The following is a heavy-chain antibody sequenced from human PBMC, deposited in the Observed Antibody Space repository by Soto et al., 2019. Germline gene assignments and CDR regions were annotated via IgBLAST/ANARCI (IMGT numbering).Heavy chain of an antibody. D-gene: IGHD1-1*01. CDR2: ISWNSGSI. Sequence: EVQLVESGGGLVQPGRSLRLSCAASGFTFDDYAMHWVRQAPGKGLEWVSGISWNSGSIGYADSVKGRFTISRDNAKNSLYLQMNSLRAEDTALYYCAKGGTDFDYWGQGTLVTVSS. CDR1: GFTFDDYA. J-gene: IGHJ4*02. V-gene: IGHV3-9*01. CDR3: AKGGTDFDY.